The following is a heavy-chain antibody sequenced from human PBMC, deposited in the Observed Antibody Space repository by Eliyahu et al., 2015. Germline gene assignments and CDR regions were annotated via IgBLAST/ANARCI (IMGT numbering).Heavy chain of an antibody. CDR3: AKDIWLYYDISYGMDV. J-gene: IGHJ6*02. D-gene: IGHD3-9*01. Sequence: EVQLVESGGVVVQPGGSLRLSCAASXFTFDXYAMHWVRQAPGKGLEWVSLISWDGGSTYYADSVKGRFTISRXNSKNSLYLQMNSLRAEDTALYYCAKDIWLYYDISYGMDVWGQGTTVTVSS. V-gene: IGHV3-43D*04. CDR1: XFTFDXYA. CDR2: ISWDGGST.